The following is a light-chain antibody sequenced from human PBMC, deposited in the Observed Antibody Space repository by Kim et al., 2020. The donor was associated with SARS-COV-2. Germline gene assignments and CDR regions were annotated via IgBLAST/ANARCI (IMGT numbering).Light chain of an antibody. J-gene: IGKJ1*01. Sequence: DIQMTQSPSTLSASVGDRVTITCRASQSISSWLAWYQQKPGKAPKVLIHQASNLESGVPSRFSGSGSGTEFTLTISSLQPDDSATYYCQQYSVYWTFGQGTKVEIK. CDR1: QSISSW. CDR3: QQYSVYWT. CDR2: QAS. V-gene: IGKV1-5*03.